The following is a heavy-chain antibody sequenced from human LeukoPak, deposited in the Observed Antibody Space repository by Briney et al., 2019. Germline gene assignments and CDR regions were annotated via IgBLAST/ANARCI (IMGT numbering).Heavy chain of an antibody. V-gene: IGHV1-18*01. CDR1: GYTFTAYG. Sequence: ASVKVSCKASGYTFTAYGVSWVRQAPGQGLEWMGWISTYSGNTYYAQKFLGRVTMTTDTSTSTAYMELGSLRSDDTAVYYCANLGSRTYYQLDTWGQGTLVTVSS. J-gene: IGHJ5*02. CDR3: ANLGSRTYYQLDT. D-gene: IGHD3-10*01. CDR2: ISTYSGNT.